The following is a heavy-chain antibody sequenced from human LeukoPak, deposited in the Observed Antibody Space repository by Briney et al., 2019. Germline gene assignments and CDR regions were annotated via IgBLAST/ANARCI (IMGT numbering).Heavy chain of an antibody. CDR1: GGSISSYY. D-gene: IGHD3-10*01. J-gene: IGHJ4*02. CDR3: ARGAYGSGSYYQDY. V-gene: IGHV4-4*07. CDR2: IYTSGST. Sequence: SGTLSLTCTVSGGSISSYYWSWIRQPAGKGLEWIGRIYTSGSTNYNPSLKSRVTMSVDTSKNQFSLKLSSVTAADTAVYYCARGAYGSGSYYQDYWGQGTLVTVSS.